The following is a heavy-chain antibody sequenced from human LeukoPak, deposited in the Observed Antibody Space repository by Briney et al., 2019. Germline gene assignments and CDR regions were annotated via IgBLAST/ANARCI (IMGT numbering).Heavy chain of an antibody. Sequence: GGSLRLSCAASGFTFSSYWMHWVRQAPGKGLVWVSGTNTDGRRTMYADSVKGRFTIARDNAKNTLYLQMNSLRAEDMAVYYCYGANAEHWGQGTVVTVSS. J-gene: IGHJ1*01. D-gene: IGHD4-23*01. V-gene: IGHV3-74*03. CDR3: YGANAEH. CDR1: GFTFSSYW. CDR2: TNTDGRRT.